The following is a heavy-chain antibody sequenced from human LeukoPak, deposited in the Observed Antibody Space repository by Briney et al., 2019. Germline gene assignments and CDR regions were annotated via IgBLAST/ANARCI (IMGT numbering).Heavy chain of an antibody. CDR3: ARVPNWVRSSVSDY. D-gene: IGHD7-27*01. CDR1: GYTFTSYG. J-gene: IGHJ4*02. V-gene: IGHV1-18*04. Sequence: ASVKVSCKASGYTFTSYGITWVRQAPGQGLEWMGWISAYNGNTNYAQKLQGRVTMTTDTSTTTAYMELRSLRSDDTAVYYCARVPNWVRSSVSDYWGQGTLVTVSS. CDR2: ISAYNGNT.